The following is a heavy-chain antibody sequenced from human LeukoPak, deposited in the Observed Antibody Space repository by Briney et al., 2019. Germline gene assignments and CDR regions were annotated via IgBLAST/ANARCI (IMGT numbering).Heavy chain of an antibody. CDR1: GGSISTYY. CDR3: ARGASGWYGYYFDY. CDR2: IYTSGST. Sequence: SETLSLTCTVSGGSISTYYWTWIRQPAGKGLELIGRIYTSGSTNYNHSLKSRVTMSVDTSKNQFSLKLSSVTAADTAVYYCARGASGWYGYYFDYWGQGTLVTVSS. V-gene: IGHV4-4*07. D-gene: IGHD6-19*01. J-gene: IGHJ4*02.